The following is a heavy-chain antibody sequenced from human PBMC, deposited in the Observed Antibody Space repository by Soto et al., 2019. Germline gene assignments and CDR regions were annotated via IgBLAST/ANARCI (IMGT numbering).Heavy chain of an antibody. CDR1: GYSFTNND. Sequence: EASVKVSCKASGYSFTNNDVSWVRQATGQGLEWMGWMNPGSGDTGYAQKFQGRVTMTRDISIATAYMELSSLRSDDTAIYFCARMATFGSLNWFDPWGQGTQVTVSS. V-gene: IGHV1-8*01. J-gene: IGHJ5*02. CDR2: MNPGSGDT. CDR3: ARMATFGSLNWFDP. D-gene: IGHD3-16*01.